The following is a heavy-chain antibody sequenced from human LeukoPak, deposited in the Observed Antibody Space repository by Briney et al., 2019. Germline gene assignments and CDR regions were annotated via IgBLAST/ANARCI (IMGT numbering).Heavy chain of an antibody. J-gene: IGHJ5*02. CDR1: GYTFTSYD. CDR3: ARVAAAGYNWFDP. Sequence: GASVKVSCKASGYTFTSYDINWVRQATGQGLEWMGWMNPNSGNTGYAQKFQGRVTMTRNTSTSTTYMELSSLRFEDTAAYYCARVAAAGYNWFDPWGQGTLVTVSS. CDR2: MNPNSGNT. D-gene: IGHD6-13*01. V-gene: IGHV1-8*01.